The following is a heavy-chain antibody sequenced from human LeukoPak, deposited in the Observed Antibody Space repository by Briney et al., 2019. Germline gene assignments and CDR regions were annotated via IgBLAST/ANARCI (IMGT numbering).Heavy chain of an antibody. J-gene: IGHJ4*02. CDR2: ISSSSSYI. D-gene: IGHD4-17*01. Sequence: PGRSLRLSCAASGFTFSSYSMNWVRQAPGKGLEWVSSISSSSSYIYYADSVKGRFTISRDNAKNSLYLQMNSLRAEDTAVYYCAREDHDYGDYGDFDYWGQGTLVTVSS. CDR3: AREDHDYGDYGDFDY. V-gene: IGHV3-21*01. CDR1: GFTFSSYS.